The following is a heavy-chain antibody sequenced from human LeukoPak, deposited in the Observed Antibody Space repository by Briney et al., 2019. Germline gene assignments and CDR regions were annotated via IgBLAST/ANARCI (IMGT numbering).Heavy chain of an antibody. D-gene: IGHD4-17*01. V-gene: IGHV3-21*01. J-gene: IGHJ4*02. CDR3: ARPTVTSAAGFDY. Sequence: GGSLRLSCAASGFTFSSYSMNWVRQAPGKGLEWVSSISSSSSYIYYADSVKGRFTISRDNAKNSLYLQMNSLRAEDTAVYYCARPTVTSAAGFDYWGQGTLVTVSP. CDR1: GFTFSSYS. CDR2: ISSSSSYI.